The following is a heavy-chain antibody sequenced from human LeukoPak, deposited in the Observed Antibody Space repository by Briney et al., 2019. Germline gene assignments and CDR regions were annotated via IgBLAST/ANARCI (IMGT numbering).Heavy chain of an antibody. V-gene: IGHV4-39*02. CDR2: VYYSGST. J-gene: IGHJ4*02. CDR1: GGSINSSSYY. CDR3: ARVFKDSSGWYVFDY. Sequence: KPSETLSLTCTVSGGSINSSSYYWGWIRQPPGKGLEWIGSVYYSGSTHYNPSLKSQVTISVDTSKNHFSLRLSSVTAADTAVYYCARVFKDSSGWYVFDYWGQGTLVTVSS. D-gene: IGHD6-19*01.